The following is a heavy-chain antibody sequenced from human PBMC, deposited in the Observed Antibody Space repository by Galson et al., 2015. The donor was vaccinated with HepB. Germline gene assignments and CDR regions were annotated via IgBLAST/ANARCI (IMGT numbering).Heavy chain of an antibody. Sequence: SLRLSCAASGFTFDDYGMSWVRQAPGKGLEWVSGINWNGGSTGYADSVKGRFTISRDNAKNSLYLQMNSLRAEDTALYYCARGEDYGSGSYYFDYWGQGTLVTVSS. J-gene: IGHJ4*02. CDR1: GFTFDDYG. CDR2: INWNGGST. V-gene: IGHV3-20*04. CDR3: ARGEDYGSGSYYFDY. D-gene: IGHD3-10*01.